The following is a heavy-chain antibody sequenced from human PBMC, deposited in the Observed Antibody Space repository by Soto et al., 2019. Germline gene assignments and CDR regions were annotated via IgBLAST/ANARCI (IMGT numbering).Heavy chain of an antibody. V-gene: IGHV1-69*01. CDR3: ARDQNDILTGYYEDYGMDV. CDR1: GGTFSSYA. D-gene: IGHD3-9*01. J-gene: IGHJ6*02. CDR2: IIPIFGTA. Sequence: QVQLVQSGAEVKKPGSSVKVSCKASGGTFSSYAISWVRQAPGQGLEWMGGIIPIFGTANYAQKFQGRVTITADESTSTAYMELSSLRSEDTAVYYCARDQNDILTGYYEDYGMDVWGQGTTVTVSS.